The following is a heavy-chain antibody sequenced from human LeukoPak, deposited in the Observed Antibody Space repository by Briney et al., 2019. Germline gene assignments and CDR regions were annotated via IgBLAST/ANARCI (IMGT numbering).Heavy chain of an antibody. CDR2: INPDGSTT. CDR1: GFTFSNYW. V-gene: IGHV3-74*01. J-gene: IGHJ5*02. D-gene: IGHD3-16*01. CDR3: ARDRSYGGFDP. Sequence: AGGSLRLSCAASGFTFSNYWMHWVRQDPGKGLVWVSFINPDGSTTNYADSVKGRFTISRDNAKNALYLQMNSLRAEDTAVYYCARDRSYGGFDPWGQGTLVTVSS.